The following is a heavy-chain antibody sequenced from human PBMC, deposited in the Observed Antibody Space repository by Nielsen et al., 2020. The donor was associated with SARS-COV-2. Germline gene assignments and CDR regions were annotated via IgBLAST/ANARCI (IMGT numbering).Heavy chain of an antibody. CDR1: GFDFSDYY. CDR2: ISSTDSGATV. J-gene: IGHJ4*02. Sequence: SLKISCTAFGFDFSDYYMSWLRQAPGKGLEWVSWISSTDSGATVNYPDSVRGRFTISRDNAKNSLYLQMNSLKNEDTAVYYCARLSSAPWGEFDYWGQGTQVTVSS. V-gene: IGHV3-11*04. CDR3: ARLSSAPWGEFDY. D-gene: IGHD1-26*01.